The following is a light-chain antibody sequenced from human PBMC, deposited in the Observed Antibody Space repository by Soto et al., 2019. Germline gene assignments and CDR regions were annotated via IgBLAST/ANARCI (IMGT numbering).Light chain of an antibody. CDR3: SSYAGSNNLV. Sequence: QSALIQPPSVSGSPGQSVTISCTGTSSDVGSYDYVSWYQQHPGKAPKLIIYEVNKRPSGVPDRFSGSKSGNTASLIVSGLQAEDEADYYCSSYAGSNNLVFAGGTKLTVL. CDR2: EVN. V-gene: IGLV2-8*01. CDR1: SSDVGSYDY. J-gene: IGLJ3*02.